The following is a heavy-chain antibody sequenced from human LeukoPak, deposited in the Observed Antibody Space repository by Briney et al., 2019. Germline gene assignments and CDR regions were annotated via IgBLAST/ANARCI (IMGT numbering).Heavy chain of an antibody. J-gene: IGHJ4*02. CDR3: ASTPPYCGGDCYSGFDY. CDR2: IYSGGST. Sequence: GGSLRLSCAASGFTVSSNYMSWVRQAPGKGLGWVSVIYSGGSTHYADSVKGRFTISRDNSKNTLYLQMNSLRAEDTAVYYCASTPPYCGGDCYSGFDYWGQGTLVTVSS. D-gene: IGHD2-21*02. V-gene: IGHV3-66*01. CDR1: GFTVSSNY.